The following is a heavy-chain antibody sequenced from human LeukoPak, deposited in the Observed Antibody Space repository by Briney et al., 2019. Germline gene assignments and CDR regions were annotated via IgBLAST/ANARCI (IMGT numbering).Heavy chain of an antibody. CDR2: ISQSSSTI. D-gene: IGHD3-10*01. Sequence: GGSLRLSCAASGFTFSIYSMNWVRQAPGKGLEWVSYISQSSSTIYYADSVKGRFTISRDNAKNSLYLQMNRLRDEDTAVYYCARGVLLDDYWGQGALVTVSS. J-gene: IGHJ4*02. CDR1: GFTFSIYS. CDR3: ARGVLLDDY. V-gene: IGHV3-48*02.